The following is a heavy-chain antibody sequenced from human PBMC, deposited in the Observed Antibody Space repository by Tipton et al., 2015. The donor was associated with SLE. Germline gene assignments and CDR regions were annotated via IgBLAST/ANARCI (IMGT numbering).Heavy chain of an antibody. CDR3: AKDRPGQQLWTYFDY. J-gene: IGHJ4*02. Sequence: SLRLSCAASGFTFSSYSMNWVRQAPGKGLEWVSSISSSSSYIYYADSVKGRFTISRDNAKNSLYLQMNSLRAEDTALYYCAKDRPGQQLWTYFDYWGQGTLVTVSS. V-gene: IGHV3-21*04. CDR2: ISSSSSYI. D-gene: IGHD6-13*01. CDR1: GFTFSSYS.